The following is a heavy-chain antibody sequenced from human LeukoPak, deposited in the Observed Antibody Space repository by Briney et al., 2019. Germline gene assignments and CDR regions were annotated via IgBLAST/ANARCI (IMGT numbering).Heavy chain of an antibody. CDR1: GYTFTGYY. V-gene: IGHV1-2*02. J-gene: IGHJ4*02. CDR2: INPNSGGT. CDR3: ARARSRRGTMIVVVITTLGY. Sequence: GASVKVSCKTSGYTFTGYYMHWVRQAPGQGLEWMGWINPNSGGTNYAQKFQGRVTMTRDTSISTAYMELSRLRSDDTAVYYCARARSRRGTMIVVVITTLGYWGQGTLVTVS. D-gene: IGHD3-22*01.